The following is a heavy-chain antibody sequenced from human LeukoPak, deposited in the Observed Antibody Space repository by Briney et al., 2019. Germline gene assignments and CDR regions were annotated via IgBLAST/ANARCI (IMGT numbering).Heavy chain of an antibody. J-gene: IGHJ5*02. Sequence: SETLSLTCTVSGGSISSYYWSWIRQPPGKGLEWIGYIYYSGSTNYNPSLKSRVTISVDTSKNQFSLKLSSVTAADTAVYYCASVGFFCSSTSCYQRGGWFDPWGQGTLVTVSS. V-gene: IGHV4-59*01. CDR3: ASVGFFCSSTSCYQRGGWFDP. CDR1: GGSISSYY. D-gene: IGHD2-2*01. CDR2: IYYSGST.